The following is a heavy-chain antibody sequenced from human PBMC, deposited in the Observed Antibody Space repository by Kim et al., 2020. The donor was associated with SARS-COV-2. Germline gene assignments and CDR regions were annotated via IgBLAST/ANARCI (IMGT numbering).Heavy chain of an antibody. Sequence: SETLSLTCTVSGGSISSYYWSWIRQPPGKGLEWIGYIYYSGSTNYNPSLKSRVTISVDTSKNQFSLKLSSVTAADTAVYYCARVREEGHSSSWYVRYPREIFDYWGQGTLVTVSS. V-gene: IGHV4-59*13. J-gene: IGHJ4*02. D-gene: IGHD6-13*01. CDR3: ARVREEGHSSSWYVRYPREIFDY. CDR2: IYYSGST. CDR1: GGSISSYY.